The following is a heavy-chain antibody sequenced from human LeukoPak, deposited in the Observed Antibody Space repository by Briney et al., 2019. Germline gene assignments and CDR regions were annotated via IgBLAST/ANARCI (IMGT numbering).Heavy chain of an antibody. V-gene: IGHV5-51*01. CDR1: GYSFTSYW. J-gene: IGHJ4*02. Sequence: GESLKISCKCSGYSFTSYWIGWVRQMPGKGLGWMGIIYPGDSDTRYSPSFQGQVTISADKSISTSYLQWSSLKASDTAMYYCARLAYCGGDCYSHYFDYWGQGTLVTVSS. CDR2: IYPGDSDT. D-gene: IGHD2-21*02. CDR3: ARLAYCGGDCYSHYFDY.